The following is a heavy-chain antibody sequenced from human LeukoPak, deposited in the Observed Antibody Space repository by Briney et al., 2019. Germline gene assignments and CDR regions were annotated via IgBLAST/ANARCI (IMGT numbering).Heavy chain of an antibody. D-gene: IGHD1-1*01. Sequence: GSLRLSCAASGFTFSSYAMSWVRQAPGKGLEWVSAISGSGGSTYYADSVKGRFTISRDNSKNTLYLQMNSLKTEDTAVYYCTTDGNWNDGFDYWGQGTLVTVSS. CDR3: TTDGNWNDGFDY. V-gene: IGHV3-23*01. CDR1: GFTFSSYA. CDR2: ISGSGGST. J-gene: IGHJ4*02.